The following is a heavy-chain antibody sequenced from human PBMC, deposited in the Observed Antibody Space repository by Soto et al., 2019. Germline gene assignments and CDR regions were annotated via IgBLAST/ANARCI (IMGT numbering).Heavy chain of an antibody. CDR2: IYYSGST. J-gene: IGHJ6*02. D-gene: IGHD6-6*01. CDR3: ASSSSGWSFTLQYYYGMDV. Sequence: QVQLQESGPGLVKPSQTLSLTCTVSGGSISSGDYYWSWIRQPPGKGLEWIGYIYYSGSTYYNPSLKSRVTISVDTSKNQFSLKLSSVTAADTAVYYCASSSSGWSFTLQYYYGMDVWGQGTTVTVSS. CDR1: GGSISSGDYY. V-gene: IGHV4-30-4*01.